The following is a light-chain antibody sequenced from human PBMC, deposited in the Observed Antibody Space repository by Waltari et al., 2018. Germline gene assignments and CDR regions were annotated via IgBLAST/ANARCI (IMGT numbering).Light chain of an antibody. Sequence: QSALTQPASVSGSPGQSITISCTGTISDVGGYKYVSWYQQHPGKAPKLMIYDVNNRPSEISNRFSGSKSGNTASLTISGLQAEDEADYYCSSYTSSGTLVLFGGGTKLTVL. CDR1: ISDVGGYKY. CDR3: SSYTSSGTLVL. V-gene: IGLV2-14*03. J-gene: IGLJ2*01. CDR2: DVN.